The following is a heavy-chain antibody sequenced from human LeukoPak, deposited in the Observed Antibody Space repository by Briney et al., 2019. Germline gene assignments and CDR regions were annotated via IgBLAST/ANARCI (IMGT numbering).Heavy chain of an antibody. J-gene: IGHJ4*02. D-gene: IGHD1-26*01. CDR2: IWYDGTRE. CDR3: ARDLSFGSLDF. CDR1: GFTLSSHG. Sequence: GGSLRLSCAASGFTLSSHGMHWVLHAPGKGLEWVALIWYDGTRENYADSVKGRFTISRDLSKNTLNLQMNSLRVEDTAVFYCARDLSFGSLDFRGQGTLVTVSS. V-gene: IGHV3-33*01.